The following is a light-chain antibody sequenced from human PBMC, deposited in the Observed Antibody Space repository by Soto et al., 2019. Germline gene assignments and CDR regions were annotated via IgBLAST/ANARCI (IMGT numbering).Light chain of an antibody. J-gene: IGKJ2*01. CDR3: QQYNNWPQT. CDR2: GAS. CDR1: QSVSSN. V-gene: IGKV3-15*01. Sequence: EIVMTHSPATLSVSPGERATLSCRASQSVSSNLAWYQQKPGQAPRLLIYGASTRATGIPARFSGSVSGTEFTLTISSLPAEDFAVYYCQQYNNWPQTFGQGTKREIK.